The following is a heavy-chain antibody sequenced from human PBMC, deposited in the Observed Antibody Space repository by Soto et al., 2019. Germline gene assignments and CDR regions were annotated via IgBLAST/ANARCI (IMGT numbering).Heavy chain of an antibody. J-gene: IGHJ4*02. CDR1: GFTFSDHY. D-gene: IGHD3-10*01. CDR3: ASDPYYYASYY. CDR2: ISSDSATI. Sequence: GGSLRLSCAASGFTFSDHYMTWIRQSPGKGLEWVSYISSDSATIYYTDSVQGRFTVSRDNAKNSVYLQMNSLRAEDTAVYYCASDPYYYASYYWGQGTLVTVSS. V-gene: IGHV3-11*01.